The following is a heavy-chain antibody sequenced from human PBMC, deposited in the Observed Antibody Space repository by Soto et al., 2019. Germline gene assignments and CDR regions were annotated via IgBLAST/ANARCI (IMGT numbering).Heavy chain of an antibody. V-gene: IGHV3-15*07. CDR3: AKDLDEGHDYSNLDY. Sequence: GGSLRLSCAASGFTFSNAWINWVRQAPGKGLEWVGRIKSKTDGGTTDFAAPVKGRFAISRDDSKNMVYLQMNSLKTEDTAVYYCAKDLDEGHDYSNLDYWGQGTLVTVSS. CDR2: IKSKTDGGTT. D-gene: IGHD4-4*01. CDR1: GFTFSNAW. J-gene: IGHJ4*02.